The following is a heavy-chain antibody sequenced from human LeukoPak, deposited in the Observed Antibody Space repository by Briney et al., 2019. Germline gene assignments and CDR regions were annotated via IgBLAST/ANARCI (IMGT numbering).Heavy chain of an antibody. CDR1: GFTFSSYA. CDR2: ISGSGGST. J-gene: IGHJ4*02. D-gene: IGHD4-17*01. CDR3: ARRSVTTFDY. V-gene: IGHV3-23*01. Sequence: GGSLRLSCAASGFTFSSYAINWVRQAPGKGLEWVSAISGSGGSTYYADSVKGRFTISRDNSKNTLYLQMNSLRAEDTAVYYCARRSVTTFDYWGQGTLVTVSS.